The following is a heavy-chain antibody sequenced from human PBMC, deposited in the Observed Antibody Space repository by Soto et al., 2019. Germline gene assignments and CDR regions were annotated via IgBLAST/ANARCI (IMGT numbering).Heavy chain of an antibody. D-gene: IGHD2-21*02. CDR3: ASLRVDCGGDCYSFPYYYYGMDV. CDR1: GGSISSSSYY. V-gene: IGHV4-39*01. CDR2: IYYSGST. Sequence: PSETLSLTCTVSGGSISSSSYYWGWIRQPPGKGLEWIGSIYYSGSTYYNPSLKSRVTISVDTSKNQFSLKLSSVTAADTAVYYCASLRVDCGGDCYSFPYYYYGMDVWGQGTTVTVSS. J-gene: IGHJ6*02.